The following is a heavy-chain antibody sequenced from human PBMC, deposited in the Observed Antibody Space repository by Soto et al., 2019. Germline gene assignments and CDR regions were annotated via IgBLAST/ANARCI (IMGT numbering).Heavy chain of an antibody. CDR2: ISWNSGSI. D-gene: IGHD1-1*01. CDR3: AKVSTTHTFGPLDP. J-gene: IGHJ5*02. V-gene: IGHV3-9*01. Sequence: SLRLSCAASGFTFDDYGMHGVRQAPGKGLEWVSGISWNSGSIGYADSVKGRFIISRDNAKNSVYLQMNNLRPEDTAFYFCAKVSTTHTFGPLDPWGQGTLVTVSS. CDR1: GFTFDDYG.